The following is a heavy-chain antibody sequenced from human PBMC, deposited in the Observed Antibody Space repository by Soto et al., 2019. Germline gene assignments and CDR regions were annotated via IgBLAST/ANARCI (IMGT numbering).Heavy chain of an antibody. D-gene: IGHD3-22*01. V-gene: IGHV1-3*01. J-gene: IGHJ6*02. CDR2: INAGNGNT. CDR3: ASAYYYDSSGYYIHYGMAV. Sequence: ASVKVSCKASGYTFTSYAMHWVRQAPGQRLEWMGWINAGNGNTKYSQKFQGRVTITRDTSASTAYMELSSLRSEDTAVYYCASAYYYDSSGYYIHYGMAVWGQGTTVTVSS. CDR1: GYTFTSYA.